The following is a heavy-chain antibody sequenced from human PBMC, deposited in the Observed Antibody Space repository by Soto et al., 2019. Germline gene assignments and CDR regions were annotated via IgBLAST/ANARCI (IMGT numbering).Heavy chain of an antibody. CDR2: IYSGGST. CDR1: GFTFSSYW. CDR3: ARASYYYDSRGYYYLYYFDY. D-gene: IGHD3-22*01. V-gene: IGHV3-66*01. Sequence: GGSLRLSFAASGFTFSSYWMSWVRQAPGKGLEWVSVIYSGGSTYYADSVMGRFTISRDNSKNTVHLQMNSLRAEDTAVYYCARASYYYDSRGYYYLYYFDYGGQGALVTVSS. J-gene: IGHJ4*02.